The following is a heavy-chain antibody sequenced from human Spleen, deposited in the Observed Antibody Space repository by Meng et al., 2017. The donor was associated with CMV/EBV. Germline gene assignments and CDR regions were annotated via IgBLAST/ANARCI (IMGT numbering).Heavy chain of an antibody. D-gene: IGHD3-10*01. Sequence: AITWVRQAPGQGLEWMGGIIPVFGSANYAQKFQGRLTITTDESTSSAYMELSSLRSEDTAVYYCAREASEAYYGSGTSYNINYFDPWGQGTLVTVSS. CDR2: IIPVFGSA. V-gene: IGHV1-69*05. CDR3: AREASEAYYGSGTSYNINYFDP. CDR1: A. J-gene: IGHJ5*02.